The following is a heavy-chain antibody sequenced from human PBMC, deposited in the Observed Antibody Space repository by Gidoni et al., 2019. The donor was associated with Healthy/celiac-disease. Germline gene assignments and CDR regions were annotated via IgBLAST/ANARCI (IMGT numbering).Heavy chain of an antibody. J-gene: IGHJ4*02. CDR2: IYYSGSN. D-gene: IGHD3-16*01. CDR1: GGSISSSSYY. CDR3: ARDTWNYGDY. Sequence: QLQLQESGPGLVKPSETLSLPCTVSGGSISSSSYYWGWSRQPPGKGLEWIGSIYYSGSNYYNPSRKSRVTISVDTSKNQFSLKLSSGTAAETAVYYCARDTWNYGDYWGQGTLVTVSS. V-gene: IGHV4-39*07.